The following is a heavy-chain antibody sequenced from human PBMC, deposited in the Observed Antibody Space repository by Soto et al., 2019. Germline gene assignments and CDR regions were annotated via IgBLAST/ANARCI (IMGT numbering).Heavy chain of an antibody. D-gene: IGHD3-22*01. CDR1: RYSISSGHY. CDR3: ARHADSSFYCPFDY. CDR2: IYHTGTT. Sequence: KPSETLSLTCSVSRYSISSGHYWGWIRQPPGKGLEWVASIYHTGTTYFNPSLKSRLTISVDTSKNQFSLKLSSVTAADTALYFCARHADSSFYCPFDYCGQGTQVTVSS. J-gene: IGHJ4*01. V-gene: IGHV4-38-2*01.